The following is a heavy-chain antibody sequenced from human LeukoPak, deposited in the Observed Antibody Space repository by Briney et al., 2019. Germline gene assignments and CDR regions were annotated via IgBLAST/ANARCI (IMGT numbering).Heavy chain of an antibody. D-gene: IGHD6-19*01. V-gene: IGHV4-34*01. Sequence: SDTLSLTCAVYGGSFSGCYWSWIRQPPGKGLEWIGEINHSGSTNYNPSLKSRGTVSVDTSKNQFSLKLSSVTAADTAVYYCARESGWPIYYYYGMDVWGQGTTVTVSS. CDR3: ARESGWPIYYYYGMDV. J-gene: IGHJ6*02. CDR2: INHSGST. CDR1: GGSFSGCY.